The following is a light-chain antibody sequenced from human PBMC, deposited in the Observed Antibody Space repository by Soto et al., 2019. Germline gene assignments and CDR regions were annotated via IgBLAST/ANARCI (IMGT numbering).Light chain of an antibody. J-gene: IGLJ1*01. CDR2: SNN. V-gene: IGLV1-47*02. CDR3: AAWDDSLSGYV. CDR1: RSNIGSNY. Sequence: QSVLPQPPSASGTPGQRVTISCSGSRSNIGSNYVYWYQQLPGTAPKLLIYSNNQRPSGGPDRFSGSKSGTSASLAISGLRSEYEADYYCAAWDDSLSGYVFGTGTKLTVL.